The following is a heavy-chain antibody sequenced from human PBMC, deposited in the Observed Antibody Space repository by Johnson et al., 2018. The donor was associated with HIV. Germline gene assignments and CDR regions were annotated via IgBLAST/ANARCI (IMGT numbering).Heavy chain of an antibody. V-gene: IGHV3-43*02. J-gene: IGHJ3*02. CDR1: GFTFDDYA. Sequence: VQLVESGGGVVRPGGSLRLSCAASGFTFDDYAMSWVRQAPGKGLEWVSLISWDGGSTYYADSVKGRFTISRDNSKNSLYLQMNSLRAEDTAVYYCARAWGGSYSAFDIWGQGTMVTVSS. D-gene: IGHD1-26*01. CDR2: ISWDGGST. CDR3: ARAWGGSYSAFDI.